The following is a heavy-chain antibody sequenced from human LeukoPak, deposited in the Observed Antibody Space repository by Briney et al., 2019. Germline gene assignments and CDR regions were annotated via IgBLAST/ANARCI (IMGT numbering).Heavy chain of an antibody. CDR1: GFTFSSYA. D-gene: IGHD3-22*01. J-gene: IGHJ4*02. CDR2: ISGSGGST. Sequence: PGGSLRLSCAASGFTFSSYAMSWVRQAPGKGLELVSIISGSGGSTYYADSVKGRFTISRDNSKNTLYFQMNSLRAEDTAVYYCAKQCGPYYDSSAYYSDYWGQGTLVTVSS. CDR3: AKQCGPYYDSSAYYSDY. V-gene: IGHV3-23*01.